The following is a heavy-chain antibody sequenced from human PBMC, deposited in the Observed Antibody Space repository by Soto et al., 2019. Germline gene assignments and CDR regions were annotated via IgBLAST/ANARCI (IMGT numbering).Heavy chain of an antibody. CDR2: ISTYSGDT. J-gene: IGHJ5*02. D-gene: IGHD5-12*01. CDR1: GYTFFTYD. CDR3: ARHHGPTTSENWVAP. V-gene: IGHV1-18*01. Sequence: QVHLVQSGVEVKTPGASVKVSCQASGYTFFTYDISWVRQAPGQGLEWMGWISTYSGDTKYAQKFQGRVTMTTDTSTTTAYLELRSLRSDDTAVYYCARHHGPTTSENWVAPGGQGTLVTVSP.